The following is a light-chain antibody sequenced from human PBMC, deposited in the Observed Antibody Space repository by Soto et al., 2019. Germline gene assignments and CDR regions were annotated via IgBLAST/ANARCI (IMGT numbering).Light chain of an antibody. J-gene: IGKJ5*01. CDR3: QQYNNWPRT. CDR2: GAS. CDR1: QIVTSN. Sequence: EIVLTQSRGTLSSSPGERATLSCRASQIVTSNYLAWYQQKPGQAPRLLIYGASTRATGIPARFSGSGSGTEFTLTISSLQSEDFAVYYCQQYNNWPRTFGQGTRLEI. V-gene: IGKV3-15*01.